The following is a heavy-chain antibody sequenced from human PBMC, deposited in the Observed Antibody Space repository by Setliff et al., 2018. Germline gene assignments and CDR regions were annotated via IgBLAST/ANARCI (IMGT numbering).Heavy chain of an antibody. CDR1: GFNFDEFA. Sequence: GGSLRLSCVGSGFNFDEFAMHWVRQAPGKGLEWVSFISWDGSSTSYADSVTGRFTISRDNSKVSLFLGMNSLTTEDTALYYCTKDRSDSGYAGFDYWGQGSQVTVSS. J-gene: IGHJ4*02. CDR3: TKDRSDSGYAGFDY. CDR2: ISWDGSST. D-gene: IGHD5-12*01. V-gene: IGHV3-43D*04.